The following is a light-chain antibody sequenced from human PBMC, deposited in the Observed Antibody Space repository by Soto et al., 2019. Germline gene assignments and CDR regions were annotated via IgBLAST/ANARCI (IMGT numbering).Light chain of an antibody. CDR2: AAS. Sequence: DPPLTQSPSFLSASVGDRVTITCRASQDVSRSVGWYQQKPGKAPKLLIYAASSLQSGVPSRFSGSGSGTDFTLTISSLQPEDFATYYCQQSYSTLSLTFGGGTKVDIK. CDR1: QDVSRS. CDR3: QQSYSTLSLT. V-gene: IGKV1-39*01. J-gene: IGKJ4*01.